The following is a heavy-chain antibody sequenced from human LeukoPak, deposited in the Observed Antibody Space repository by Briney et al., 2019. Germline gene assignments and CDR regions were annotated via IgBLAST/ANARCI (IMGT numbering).Heavy chain of an antibody. V-gene: IGHV3-43*01. J-gene: IGHJ6*03. CDR3: AKASSTYYYYYMDV. D-gene: IGHD6-19*01. CDR1: GFTFDDYT. Sequence: GGSLRLSCAASGFTFDDYTMHWVRQAPGKGLEWVSLISWDGGSTYYADSVKGRFTISRDNSKNSLYLQMNSLRTEDTALYYCAKASSTYYYYYMDVWGKGTTVTVSS. CDR2: ISWDGGST.